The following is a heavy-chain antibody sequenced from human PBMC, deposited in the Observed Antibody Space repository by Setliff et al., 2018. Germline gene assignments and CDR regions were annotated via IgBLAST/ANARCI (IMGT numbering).Heavy chain of an antibody. Sequence: SETLSLTCTAPGDSFSSSSSYYWGWIRQPPGKGLEWLGEINHSGSTNCNPSLKSRVTISVDTSKNQFSLRLSSVTAADTAVYYCARGKERITMIVVVTSGAFDIWGQGTMVTVSS. D-gene: IGHD3-22*01. CDR2: INHSGST. J-gene: IGHJ3*02. CDR1: GDSFSSSSSYY. V-gene: IGHV4-39*07. CDR3: ARGKERITMIVVVTSGAFDI.